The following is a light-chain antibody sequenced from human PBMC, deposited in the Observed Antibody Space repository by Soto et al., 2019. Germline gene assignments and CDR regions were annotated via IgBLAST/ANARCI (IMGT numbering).Light chain of an antibody. CDR1: QSVSSN. J-gene: IGKJ4*01. V-gene: IGKV3-15*01. CDR3: QQYSNWPLT. Sequence: EIVMTQSPATLSVSPGERATLSCRASQSVSSNLAWYQQKPGQAPRLLVSGAFTRATGIPARFSGSGSGTEFTLTISSLQSEDFAVYYCQQYSNWPLTFSGGTKVEIK. CDR2: GAF.